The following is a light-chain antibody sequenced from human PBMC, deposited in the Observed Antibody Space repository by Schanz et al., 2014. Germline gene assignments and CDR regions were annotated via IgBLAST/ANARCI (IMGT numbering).Light chain of an antibody. CDR1: SSNIENNY. Sequence: QSVLTQPPSVSAAPGQKVTISCSGSSSNIENNYVSWYQQLPGTAPKLLIYDNNKRPSGIPDRFSGSKSGTSASLAITGLQAEDEADYYCQSFDSSLRDVFGGGTKLTVL. V-gene: IGLV1-51*01. CDR3: QSFDSSLRDV. J-gene: IGLJ3*02. CDR2: DNN.